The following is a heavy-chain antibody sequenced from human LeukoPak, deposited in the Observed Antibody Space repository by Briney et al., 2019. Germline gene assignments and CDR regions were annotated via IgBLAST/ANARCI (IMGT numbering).Heavy chain of an antibody. CDR3: ARDYSGSYRGFDP. CDR2: IRYDGSNK. Sequence: PGGSLRLSCAASGFTFSSYGMHWVRQAPGKGLEWVAFIRYDGSNKYYADSVKGRFTISRDNSKNTLYLQMNSLRAEDTAVYYCARDYSGSYRGFDPWGQGTLVTVSS. V-gene: IGHV3-30*02. J-gene: IGHJ5*02. CDR1: GFTFSSYG. D-gene: IGHD6-19*01.